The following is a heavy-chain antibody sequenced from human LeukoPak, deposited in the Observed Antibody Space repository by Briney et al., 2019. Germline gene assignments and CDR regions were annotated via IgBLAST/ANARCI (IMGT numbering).Heavy chain of an antibody. V-gene: IGHV4-59*01. CDR1: GGSISSYY. Sequence: SGTLSLTCTVSGGSISSYYWSWVRQPPGKGLEGVGYIYYSGSTNYNPSLKSRVTISVDTSKNQFSLKLSSVTAADTAVYYCAREYSSSSYVELWGQGTLVIVSS. CDR3: AREYSSSSYVEL. CDR2: IYYSGST. D-gene: IGHD6-6*01. J-gene: IGHJ4*02.